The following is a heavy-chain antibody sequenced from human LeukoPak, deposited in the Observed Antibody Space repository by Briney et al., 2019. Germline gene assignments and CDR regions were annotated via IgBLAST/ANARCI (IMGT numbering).Heavy chain of an antibody. Sequence: PSETLSLTCTVSGGSISSYYWSWIRQPPGKGLEWIGYIYYSGSTNYNPSLKSRVTISVDTSKNQFSLKLSSVTAADTAVYYCARCDDSSGYSIMDAFDIWGQGTMVTVSS. CDR3: ARCDDSSGYSIMDAFDI. CDR2: IYYSGST. V-gene: IGHV4-59*01. CDR1: GGSISSYY. D-gene: IGHD3-22*01. J-gene: IGHJ3*02.